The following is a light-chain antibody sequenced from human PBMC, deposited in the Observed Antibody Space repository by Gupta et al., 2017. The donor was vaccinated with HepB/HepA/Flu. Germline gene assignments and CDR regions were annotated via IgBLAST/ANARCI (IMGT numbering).Light chain of an antibody. CDR2: EDN. V-gene: IGLV6-57*03. CDR1: SGSIASNY. J-gene: IGLJ3*02. Sequence: NFILTQPHSVSESPGKTVTISCTRSSGSIASNYVQWYQQRPVSATTTVIYEDNQRPAGVTGRFSGSIDSSTNSASLTIAGLKTEDEDDYYCQSYDSTWVFGGGTKLTVL. CDR3: QSYDSTWV.